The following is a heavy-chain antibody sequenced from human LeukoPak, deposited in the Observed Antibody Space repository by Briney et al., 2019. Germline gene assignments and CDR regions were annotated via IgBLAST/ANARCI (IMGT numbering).Heavy chain of an antibody. CDR2: ISAGGGDT. CDR3: AEWFFNRYFHR. J-gene: IGHJ1*01. D-gene: IGHD3-3*01. Sequence: PGGSLRLSCAASGFPFSNYFMSWVRQGPGKGLEWVSGISAGGGDTYYAESVKGRFTISRDNSKNMVDLQINSLRAEDTAVYYCAEWFFNRYFHRWGQGTLVTVSS. V-gene: IGHV3-23*01. CDR1: GFPFSNYF.